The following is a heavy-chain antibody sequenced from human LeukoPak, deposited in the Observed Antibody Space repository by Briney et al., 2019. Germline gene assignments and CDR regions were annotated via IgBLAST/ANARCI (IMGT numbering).Heavy chain of an antibody. Sequence: GGSLRLSCAASGFTFSSYGMHWVRQAPGKGLEWVAFIRYDGSNKYYADSVKGRFTISRDNSKNTLYLQMNSLRAEDTAVYYCAKDATMRKSGSYYAYWGQGTPVTVSS. J-gene: IGHJ4*02. CDR3: AKDATMRKSGSYYAY. CDR1: GFTFSSYG. D-gene: IGHD1-26*01. V-gene: IGHV3-30*02. CDR2: IRYDGSNK.